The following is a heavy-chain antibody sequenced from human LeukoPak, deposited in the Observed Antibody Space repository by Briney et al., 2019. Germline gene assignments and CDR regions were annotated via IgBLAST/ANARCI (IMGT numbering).Heavy chain of an antibody. CDR2: ISGSGGST. D-gene: IGHD3-22*01. CDR1: GFTFSSYA. J-gene: IGHJ4*02. CDR3: AKNSEIVVVITTLFDY. Sequence: GGSLRLSCAASGFTFSSYAMSWVRQAPGKGLEWVSAISGSGGSTYYADSVKGRCTISRDNSKNTLYLRMTSLRAEDTAVYYCAKNSEIVVVITTLFDYWGQGTLVTVSS. V-gene: IGHV3-23*01.